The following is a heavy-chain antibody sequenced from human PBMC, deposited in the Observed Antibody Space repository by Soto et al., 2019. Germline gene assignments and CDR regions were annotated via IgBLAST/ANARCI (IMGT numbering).Heavy chain of an antibody. CDR1: GGSIKSYY. CDR3: ARVSGTWNNAANWFDP. CDR2: IYYSGTT. J-gene: IGHJ5*02. Sequence: TSETLSLTCTVSGGSIKSYYWSWIRQPPGKGLEWIGYIYYSGTTNYNPSLKSRVTISLDMSKNQFSLKLSSVTAADTALYYCARVSGTWNNAANWFDPWGQGTLVTVSS. V-gene: IGHV4-59*01. D-gene: IGHD1-1*01.